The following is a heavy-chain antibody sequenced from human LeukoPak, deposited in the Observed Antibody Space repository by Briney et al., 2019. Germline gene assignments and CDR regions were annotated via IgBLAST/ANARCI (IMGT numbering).Heavy chain of an antibody. D-gene: IGHD3-10*01. J-gene: IGHJ3*02. V-gene: IGHV3-21*01. CDR2: ISSSSYI. CDR1: GFTFSSYS. Sequence: GGSLELSCAASGFTFSSYSMNWVRQAPGKGLEWVSSISSSSYIYYADSVKGRFTISRDNAKNSLYLQMNSLRAEDTAVYYCARDVLLWFGELFGAFDIWGQGTMVTVSS. CDR3: ARDVLLWFGELFGAFDI.